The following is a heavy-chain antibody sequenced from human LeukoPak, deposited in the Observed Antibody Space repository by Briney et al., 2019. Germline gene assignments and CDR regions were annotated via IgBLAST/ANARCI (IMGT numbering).Heavy chain of an antibody. Sequence: ASVKVSCKASGYTFTSYYMHWVRQAPGQEREWMGWMNPNSGNTGYAQKFQGRVTITRNTSISTAYMELSSLRSEDTAVYYCARGRMVVTLNDAFDIWGQGTMVTVSS. V-gene: IGHV1-8*03. CDR1: GYTFTSYY. D-gene: IGHD4-23*01. CDR2: MNPNSGNT. CDR3: ARGRMVVTLNDAFDI. J-gene: IGHJ3*02.